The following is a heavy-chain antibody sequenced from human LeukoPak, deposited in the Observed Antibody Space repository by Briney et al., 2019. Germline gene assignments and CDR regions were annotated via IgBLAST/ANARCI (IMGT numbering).Heavy chain of an antibody. D-gene: IGHD4-17*01. CDR1: GGSISSSSYY. V-gene: IGHV4-39*07. Sequence: SETLSLTCTVSGGSISSSSYYWGWIRQPPGKGLEWIGSIYYSGSTYYNPSLKSRVTISVDTSKNQFSLKLSSVTAADTAVYYCARGTMTTVTTCYGYWGQGTLVTVSS. CDR2: IYYSGST. CDR3: ARGTMTTVTTCYGY. J-gene: IGHJ4*02.